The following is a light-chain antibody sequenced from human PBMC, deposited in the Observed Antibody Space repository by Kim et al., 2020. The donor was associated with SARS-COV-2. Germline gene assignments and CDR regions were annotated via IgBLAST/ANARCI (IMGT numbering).Light chain of an antibody. CDR2: DVS. J-gene: IGLJ1*01. Sequence: SSTIACTATSSDVGGYNYVSWYQQHPGKAPKLMIYDVSNRPSGVSNRVSGSKSGNTASLTISGLQAEDEADYYCSSYTSSSTNYVFGTGTKVTVL. CDR3: SSYTSSSTNYV. CDR1: SSDVGGYNY. V-gene: IGLV2-14*03.